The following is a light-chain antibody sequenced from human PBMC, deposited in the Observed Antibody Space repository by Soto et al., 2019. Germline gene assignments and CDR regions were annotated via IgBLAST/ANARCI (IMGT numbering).Light chain of an antibody. V-gene: IGLV2-14*03. Sequence: QSALTQPASVSGSPGQSITISCTGTSSDVGGYNYVSWYQQHPGRAPKLLIYDVTNRPSGVSKRFSGSKSGNTGSLTISGLQFEDEADYYCSSYTSTRFPVVFGGGTKQTVL. CDR2: DVT. CDR3: SSYTSTRFPVV. J-gene: IGLJ3*02. CDR1: SSDVGGYNY.